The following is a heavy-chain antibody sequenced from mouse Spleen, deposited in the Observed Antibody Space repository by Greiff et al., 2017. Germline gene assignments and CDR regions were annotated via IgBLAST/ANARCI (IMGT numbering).Heavy chain of an antibody. J-gene: IGHJ3*01. CDR2: IDPETGGT. D-gene: IGHD1-1*01. CDR1: GYTFTDYE. V-gene: IGHV1-15*01. CDR3: TRSGSTLFAY. Sequence: QVQLQQSGAELVRPGASVTLSCKASGYTFTDYEMHWVKQTPVHGLEWIGAIDPETGGTAYNQKFKGKAILTADKSSSTAYMELRSLTSDDSAVYYCTRSGSTLFAYWGQGTLVTVSA.